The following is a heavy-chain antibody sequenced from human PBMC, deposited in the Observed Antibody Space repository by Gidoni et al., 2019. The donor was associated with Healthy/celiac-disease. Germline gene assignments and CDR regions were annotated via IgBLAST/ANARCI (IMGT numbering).Heavy chain of an antibody. Sequence: QVQLVESGGGLVKPGGSLRLSCAAAGFLFCDYSRSWIRQSPGKWLAWVSYIRSSSSYTNYADSVKGRFTISRDNAKNSLYLQMNSLRAEDTAVYYCARGRRIAAAGTIFDYWGQGTLVTVSS. D-gene: IGHD6-13*01. J-gene: IGHJ4*02. CDR2: IRSSSSYT. CDR3: ARGRRIAAAGTIFDY. V-gene: IGHV3-11*06. CDR1: GFLFCDYS.